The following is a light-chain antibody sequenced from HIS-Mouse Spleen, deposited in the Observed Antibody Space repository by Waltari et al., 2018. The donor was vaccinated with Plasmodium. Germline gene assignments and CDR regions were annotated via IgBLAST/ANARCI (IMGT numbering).Light chain of an antibody. CDR1: QSFSSN. J-gene: IGKJ1*01. V-gene: IGKV3-15*01. CDR3: QQYNNWPAWT. CDR2: GAS. Sequence: EIVMTQSPATLSVSPGERATLSCRASQSFSSNLAWYQQKPGQAPRLLIYGASTRATGSPARFSGSGSGTKFTLTISSLQSEDFAVYYCQQYNNWPAWTFGQGTKVEIK.